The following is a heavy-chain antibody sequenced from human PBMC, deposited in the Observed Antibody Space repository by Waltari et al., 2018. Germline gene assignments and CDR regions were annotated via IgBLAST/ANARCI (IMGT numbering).Heavy chain of an antibody. CDR3: ARHGANSGLRY. J-gene: IGHJ4*02. Sequence: QVQLQQWGAGLLKPSETLSLTCAVYGGSFSGYYWSWIRQPPGKGLEWIGEINHSGSTHSNPSLKSRVTISVDTSNNQFSLKLSSVTAADTAVYYCARHGANSGLRYWGQGTLVTVSS. V-gene: IGHV4-34*01. CDR1: GGSFSGYY. CDR2: INHSGST. D-gene: IGHD2-21*02.